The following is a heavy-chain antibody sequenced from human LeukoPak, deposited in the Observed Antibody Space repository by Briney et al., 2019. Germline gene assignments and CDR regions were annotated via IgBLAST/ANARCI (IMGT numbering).Heavy chain of an antibody. V-gene: IGHV4-59*01. CDR2: IYYSGST. CDR1: GGSISSYY. Sequence: SETLSLTCTVSGGSISSYYWSWIRQPPGKGLEWIGYIYYSGSTNYNPSLKSRVTISVDTSKNQFSLKLSSVTAADTAVYYCARTFRYSGYDYYFDYWGQGTPVTVSS. D-gene: IGHD5-12*01. CDR3: ARTFRYSGYDYYFDY. J-gene: IGHJ4*02.